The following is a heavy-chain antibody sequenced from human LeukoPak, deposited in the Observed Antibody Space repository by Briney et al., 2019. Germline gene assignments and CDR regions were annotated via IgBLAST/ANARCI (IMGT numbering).Heavy chain of an antibody. Sequence: SETLSLTCAVSGGSISSGGYSWSWIRQPPRKGLEWIGYIYHSGSTYYNPSLKSRVTISVDRSKNQFSLKLSSVTAADTAVYYCARGYDSSGYYLGYWGQGTLVTVSS. D-gene: IGHD3-22*01. CDR3: ARGYDSSGYYLGY. J-gene: IGHJ4*02. CDR1: GGSISSGGYS. CDR2: IYHSGST. V-gene: IGHV4-30-2*01.